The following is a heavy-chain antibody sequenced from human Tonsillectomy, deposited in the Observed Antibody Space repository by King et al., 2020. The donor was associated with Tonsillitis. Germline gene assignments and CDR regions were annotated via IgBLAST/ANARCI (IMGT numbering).Heavy chain of an antibody. J-gene: IGHJ3*02. V-gene: IGHV3-21*01. Sequence: VQLVESGGGLVKPGGSLRLSCAASGFTFSSYNMNWVRQAPGKGLEWVSSISSSSYYIYFADSVKGRFTISRDNAKNSLYLQMNSLRAEDTAVYYCATSVVITKSHAFDIWGQGTMVTVSS. CDR2: ISSSSYYI. D-gene: IGHD3-22*01. CDR1: GFTFSSYN. CDR3: ATSVVITKSHAFDI.